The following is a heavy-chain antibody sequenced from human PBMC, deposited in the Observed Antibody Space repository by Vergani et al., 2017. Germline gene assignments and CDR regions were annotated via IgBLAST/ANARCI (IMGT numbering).Heavy chain of an antibody. J-gene: IGHJ4*02. Sequence: EVQLVESGGGLVQPGRSLRLSCAASGFTFDDYAMHWVRQAPGKGLEWVSGISWNSGSIGYADSVKGRFTISRDNAKNSLYLQMNSLRAEDTALYYCAKDSMADYYDSSGYSGYFDYWGQGTLVTVSS. CDR2: ISWNSGSI. V-gene: IGHV3-9*01. CDR1: GFTFDDYA. D-gene: IGHD3-22*01. CDR3: AKDSMADYYDSSGYSGYFDY.